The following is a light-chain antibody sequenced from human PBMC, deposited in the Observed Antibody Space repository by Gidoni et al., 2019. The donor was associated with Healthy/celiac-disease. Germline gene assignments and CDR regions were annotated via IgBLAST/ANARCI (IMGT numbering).Light chain of an antibody. J-gene: IGKJ1*01. CDR1: QRVSSSY. V-gene: IGKV3-20*01. CDR2: GAS. CDR3: QQYGSSPWT. Sequence: EIVLTQSTGTLSLSPGERATLSCRASQRVSSSYLAWYQQKPGPAPRLLIYGASSRATGIPDRFSGSGSGTDFTLTISRLEPEDFAVYYCQQYGSSPWTFXXXTKVEIK.